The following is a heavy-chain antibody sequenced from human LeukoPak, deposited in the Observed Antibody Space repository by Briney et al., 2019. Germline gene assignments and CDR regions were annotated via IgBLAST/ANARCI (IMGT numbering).Heavy chain of an antibody. Sequence: GSLRLSCTASGFTFSTYWMGWVRQAPGKGLEWVANIKQDGGEKYYLGSVKGRFTISRDNAESSLYLHMNSLRAEDTAVYYCARWGYTNNYYYFDYWGQGTLVTVSS. J-gene: IGHJ4*02. D-gene: IGHD2-2*02. CDR2: IKQDGGEK. CDR3: ARWGYTNNYYYFDY. V-gene: IGHV3-7*04. CDR1: GFTFSTYW.